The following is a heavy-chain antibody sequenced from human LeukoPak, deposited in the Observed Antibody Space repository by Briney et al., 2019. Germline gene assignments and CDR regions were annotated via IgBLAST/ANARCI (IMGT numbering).Heavy chain of an antibody. J-gene: IGHJ3*02. CDR3: ARNRGYSTFDI. V-gene: IGHV3-21*01. Sequence: PGGSVLLYCAASILTLRRYRIHCPRQAPGKGLEWVSSISSSSSYIYYADSVRGRFTISRDNAKNSLYLQLNRLRAEDKAVFYCARNRGYSTFDIWGQGTMVTVSS. CDR1: ILTLRRYR. CDR2: ISSSSSYI. D-gene: IGHD6-25*01.